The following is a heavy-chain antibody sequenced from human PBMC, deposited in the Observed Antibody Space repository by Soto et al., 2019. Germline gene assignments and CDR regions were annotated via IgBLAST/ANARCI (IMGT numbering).Heavy chain of an antibody. J-gene: IGHJ6*03. CDR3: ARLGCGGDCYKNYYYYMDV. CDR2: IYYSGST. CDR1: GGSISSYY. V-gene: IGHV4-59*08. Sequence: QVQLQESGPGLVKPSETLSLTCTVSGGSISSYYWSWLRQPPGKGLEWIGYIYYSGSTNYNPSLKRRVTISVDTSKNQFSLKLSSVTAADTAVYYCARLGCGGDCYKNYYYYMDVWGKGTTVTVSS. D-gene: IGHD2-21*01.